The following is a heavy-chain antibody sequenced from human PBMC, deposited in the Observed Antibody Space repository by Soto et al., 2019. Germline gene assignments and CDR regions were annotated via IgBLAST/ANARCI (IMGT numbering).Heavy chain of an antibody. D-gene: IGHD2-21*01. V-gene: IGHV4-34*01. Sequence: QVQLQQWGAGLLKPSEPLSLTCAVYGGSFSGHFWSWIRQPPGQRLEWIGEINHSGSTNFNLSLRSRVTISVDTSKNQFSLKVNSLTAADTAVYYCARGISPIVEVQRDAPDKYYFDSWGQGTVVTVSS. CDR1: GGSFSGHF. J-gene: IGHJ4*02. CDR2: INHSGST. CDR3: ARGISPIVEVQRDAPDKYYFDS.